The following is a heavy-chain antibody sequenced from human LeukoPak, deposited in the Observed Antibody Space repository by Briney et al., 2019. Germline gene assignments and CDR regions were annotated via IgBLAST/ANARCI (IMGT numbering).Heavy chain of an antibody. CDR1: GFTFSSYS. J-gene: IGHJ4*02. V-gene: IGHV3-64*01. CDR2: ISSNGGST. Sequence: QAGGSLRLSCAASGFTFSSYSMNWVRRAPGKGLEYVPAISSNGGSTYYANSVKGRFTISRDNSKNTLYLQMGSLRAEDMAVYYCARDWCCEPHWGQGTLVTVSS. CDR3: ARDWCCEPH. D-gene: IGHD1-14*01.